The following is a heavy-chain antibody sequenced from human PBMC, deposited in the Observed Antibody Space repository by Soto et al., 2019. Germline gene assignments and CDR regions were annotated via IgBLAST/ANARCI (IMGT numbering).Heavy chain of an antibody. J-gene: IGHJ4*02. D-gene: IGHD2-21*01. V-gene: IGHV4-4*07. CDR2: VYSSGTT. Sequence: SETVCLACTVSGGCRAGDGWSWIGQRAGKGLEGIGRVYSSGTTDYNPSPNSRAPMSVQTSKNKSHIKLSSVTAADTAVYYCARDIASYAYGEGYRGQGIQATVAA. CDR1: GGCRAGDG. CDR3: ARDIASYAYGEGY.